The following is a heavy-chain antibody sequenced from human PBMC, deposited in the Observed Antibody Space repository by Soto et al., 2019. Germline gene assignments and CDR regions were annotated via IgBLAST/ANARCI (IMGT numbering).Heavy chain of an antibody. D-gene: IGHD3-22*01. J-gene: IGHJ4*02. CDR1: GFSFSRYE. CDR2: INTRGNIM. Sequence: GGSLRLSCAASGFSFSRYEMNWVRQAPGKGLEWVSYINTRGNIMHYADSVRGRFTVSRDNAENSLYLQMNSLRAEDTGVYYCARDIDYYDSSGYPDYWGQGTPVTVSS. V-gene: IGHV3-48*03. CDR3: ARDIDYYDSSGYPDY.